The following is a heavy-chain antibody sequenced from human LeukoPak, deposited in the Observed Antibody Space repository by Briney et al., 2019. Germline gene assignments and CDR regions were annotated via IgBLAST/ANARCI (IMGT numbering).Heavy chain of an antibody. CDR2: ISGSGGST. CDR3: AKGDYGDYLIDY. CDR1: GFTFSSYA. J-gene: IGHJ4*02. Sequence: KAGGSLRLSCAASGFTFSSYAMSWVRQAPGKGLEWVSAISGSGGSTYYADSVKGRFTISRDNSKNTLYPQMNSLRAEDTAVYYCAKGDYGDYLIDYWGQGTLVTVSS. V-gene: IGHV3-23*01. D-gene: IGHD4-17*01.